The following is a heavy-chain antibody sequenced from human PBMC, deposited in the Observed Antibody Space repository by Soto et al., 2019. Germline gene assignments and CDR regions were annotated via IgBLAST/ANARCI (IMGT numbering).Heavy chain of an antibody. V-gene: IGHV4-59*01. Sequence: PSETLSLTCTVSGGSISGSYWSWIRQTPGKVLEWVGYIYYSGSTNYNPSLKSRVTISVDTSKNQFSLKLSSVTAADTAVYYCARGGYSYGYSFDYWGQGTLVTVSS. D-gene: IGHD5-18*01. CDR1: GGSISGSY. J-gene: IGHJ4*02. CDR2: IYYSGST. CDR3: ARGGYSYGYSFDY.